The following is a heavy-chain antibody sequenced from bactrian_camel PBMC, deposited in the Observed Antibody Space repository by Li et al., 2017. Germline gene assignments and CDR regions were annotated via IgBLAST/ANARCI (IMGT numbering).Heavy chain of an antibody. CDR3: ALDDGCHYDCYTDGPNAVGFNY. V-gene: IGHV3S67*01. D-gene: IGHD3*01. J-gene: IGHJ4*01. Sequence: DVQLVESGGGSVQAGGSLRLSCVASGYSHTLAWFRQTPDKGREGVAAINREGITKYAYSVKGRFTISKDNVKSTLYPQLNNLKPEDTAMYYCALDDGCHYDCYTDGPNAVGFNYWGQGTQVTVS. CDR1: GYSHT. CDR2: INREGIT.